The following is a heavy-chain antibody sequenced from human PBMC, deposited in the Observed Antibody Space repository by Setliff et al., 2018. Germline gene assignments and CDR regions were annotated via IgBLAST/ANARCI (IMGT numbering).Heavy chain of an antibody. V-gene: IGHV5-51*01. Sequence: GESLKISCKGSGYSFTSYWIGWVRQMPEKGLEWMGIIYPGDSDTRYSPSFQGQVTISADKSISTAYLQWSSLKASDTATYYCARSYGSGSYHYYYGMDVWGQGTTVTVSS. CDR1: GYSFTSYW. CDR2: IYPGDSDT. J-gene: IGHJ6*02. CDR3: ARSYGSGSYHYYYGMDV. D-gene: IGHD3-10*01.